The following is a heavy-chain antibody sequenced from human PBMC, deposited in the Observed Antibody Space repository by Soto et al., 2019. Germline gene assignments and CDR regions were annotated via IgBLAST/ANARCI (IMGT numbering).Heavy chain of an antibody. CDR3: AKEGSKDYYYCYTMDV. Sequence: SETLSLTCTVSGGSISSYYWSWIRQPPGKGLEWIGYIYYSGSTNYNPSLKSRVTISVDTSKNQFSLKLSSVTAADTAVYYCAKEGSKDYYYCYTMDVWGQGTTVTVSS. CDR1: GGSISSYY. CDR2: IYYSGST. J-gene: IGHJ6*02. V-gene: IGHV4-59*01.